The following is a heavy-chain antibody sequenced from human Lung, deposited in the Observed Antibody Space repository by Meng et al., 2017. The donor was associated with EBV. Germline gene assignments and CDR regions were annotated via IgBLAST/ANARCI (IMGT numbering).Heavy chain of an antibody. J-gene: IGHJ4*02. CDR2: TYYRSKLYN. CDR3: ARVAVGISSLDY. CDR1: GYKVSRNSAT. Sequence: QVQQQQLDPGLARPSPNIPRTCAISGYKVSRNSATWNWIRSAPSRGLEGLERTYYRSKLYNAYAESVKSQITVNPDASKNQFSVHMNSVTPEDTAVYYCARVAVGISSLDYWGRGTLVTVSS. V-gene: IGHV6-1*02. D-gene: IGHD1-26*01.